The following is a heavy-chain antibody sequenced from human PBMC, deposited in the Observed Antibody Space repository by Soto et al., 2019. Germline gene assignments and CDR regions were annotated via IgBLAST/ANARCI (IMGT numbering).Heavy chain of an antibody. CDR3: ARDQDYYDLYYHGMDV. Sequence: PGGSLRLSCAASGFTFSSYAMHWVRQAPGKGLEWVAVISYDGSNKYYADSVKGRFTISRDNSKNTLYLQMNSLRAEDTAVYYCARDQDYYDLYYHGMDVWGQGTTVTVSS. CDR1: GFTFSSYA. V-gene: IGHV3-30-3*01. J-gene: IGHJ6*02. CDR2: ISYDGSNK. D-gene: IGHD3-22*01.